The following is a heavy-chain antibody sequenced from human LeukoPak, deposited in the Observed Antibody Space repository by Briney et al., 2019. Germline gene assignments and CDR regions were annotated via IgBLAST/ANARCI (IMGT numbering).Heavy chain of an antibody. CDR3: AKDQLTTEYYYGMDV. CDR2: ISGSGGST. D-gene: IGHD3-3*01. V-gene: IGHV3-23*01. J-gene: IGHJ6*02. Sequence: GGSLRLSCAASGFTFSSYAMSWVRQAPGKGLEWVSAISGSGGSTYYADSVKGRFTISRDNSKDTLYLQMNSLRAEDTAVYYCAKDQLTTEYYYGMDVWGQGTTVTVSS. CDR1: GFTFSSYA.